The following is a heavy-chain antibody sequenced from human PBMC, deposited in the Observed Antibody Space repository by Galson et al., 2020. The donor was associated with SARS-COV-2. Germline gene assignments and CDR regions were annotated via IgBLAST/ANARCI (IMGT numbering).Heavy chain of an antibody. CDR1: GFTFSSYD. CDR2: IGTAGDT. V-gene: IGHV3-13*01. CDR3: ARGGMDYYDSSGYYRYYYYMDV. J-gene: IGHJ6*03. D-gene: IGHD3-22*01. Sequence: GESLKISCAASGFTFSSYDMHWVRQATGKGLEWVSAIGTAGDTYYPGSVKGRFTIFRENAKNSLYLQMNSLRAGDTAVYYCARGGMDYYDSSGYYRYYYYMDVWGKGTTVTVSS.